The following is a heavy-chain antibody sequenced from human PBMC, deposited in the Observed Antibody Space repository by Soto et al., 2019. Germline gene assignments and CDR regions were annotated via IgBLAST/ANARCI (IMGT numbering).Heavy chain of an antibody. D-gene: IGHD6-6*01. J-gene: IGHJ4*02. V-gene: IGHV3-21*01. Sequence: EVQLVESGGGLVKPGGSLRLSCAASEFTFSSFSMNWVRQAPGKGLEWVSSISSSSSYIYYADSVKGRFTISRDNAKNSLYLQMNSLRAEDTAVYYCASRPFGSIAARRDYWGQGTLVSVSS. CDR1: EFTFSSFS. CDR3: ASRPFGSIAARRDY. CDR2: ISSSSSYI.